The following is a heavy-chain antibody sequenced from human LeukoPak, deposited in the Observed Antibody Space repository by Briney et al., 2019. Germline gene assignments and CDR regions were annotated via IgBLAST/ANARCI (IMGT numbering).Heavy chain of an antibody. J-gene: IGHJ4*02. Sequence: GESLKISCKGSGYRFTTYWIGWVRQMPGKGLEWMGIINPGDSDTRYSPSFQGQVTISADKSISTAYLLWSSLKASDTAMYYCARHPIARYYDSSGYSAAGPDYWGQGTLVTVSS. CDR3: ARHPIARYYDSSGYSAAGPDY. V-gene: IGHV5-51*01. D-gene: IGHD3-22*01. CDR1: GYRFTTYW. CDR2: INPGDSDT.